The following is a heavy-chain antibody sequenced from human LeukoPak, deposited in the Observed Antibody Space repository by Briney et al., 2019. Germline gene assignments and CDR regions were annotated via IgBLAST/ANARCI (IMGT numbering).Heavy chain of an antibody. V-gene: IGHV3-30-3*01. CDR3: ASLDRDYYDSSGSYFDY. D-gene: IGHD3-22*01. Sequence: GGSLRLSCAASGFTFSSYAVSWVRQAPGKGLEWVAVISYDGSNKYYADSVKGRFTISRDNSKNTLYLQMNSLRAEDTAVYYCASLDRDYYDSSGSYFDYWGQGTLVTVSS. J-gene: IGHJ4*02. CDR1: GFTFSSYA. CDR2: ISYDGSNK.